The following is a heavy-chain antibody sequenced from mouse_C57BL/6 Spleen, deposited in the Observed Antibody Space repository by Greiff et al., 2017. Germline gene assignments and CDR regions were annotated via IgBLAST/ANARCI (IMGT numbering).Heavy chain of an antibody. V-gene: IGHV6-6*01. D-gene: IGHD1-1*01. Sequence: EVKVEESGGGLVQPGGSMKLSCAASGFTFSDAWMDWVRQSPEKGLEWVAEIRNKANNHATYYAESVKGRFTISRDDSKSSVYLQMNSLSAEDTCIYYCTRATVVATSYYAMDYWGQGTSVTVSS. CDR3: TRATVVATSYYAMDY. CDR2: IRNKANNHAT. CDR1: GFTFSDAW. J-gene: IGHJ4*01.